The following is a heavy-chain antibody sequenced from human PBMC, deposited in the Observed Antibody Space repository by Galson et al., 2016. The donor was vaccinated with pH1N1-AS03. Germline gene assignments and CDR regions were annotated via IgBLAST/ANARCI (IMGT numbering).Heavy chain of an antibody. CDR2: IDWDGDK. Sequence: PALVKPTQTLTLTCTFSGFSLTTRGMRVSWIRQPPGKALEWLARIDWDGDKVYSTSLKTRLTLSEDTSKNQVVLTMTNMDPVDTATYYCARTLSYTTTSPHFDYWGQGTLVTVSS. D-gene: IGHD2-2*02. CDR3: ARTLSYTTTSPHFDY. V-gene: IGHV2-70*04. J-gene: IGHJ4*02. CDR1: GFSLTTRGMR.